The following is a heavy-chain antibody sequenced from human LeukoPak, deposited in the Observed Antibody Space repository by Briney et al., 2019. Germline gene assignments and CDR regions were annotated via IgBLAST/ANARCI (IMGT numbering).Heavy chain of an antibody. D-gene: IGHD6-19*01. CDR1: GYTFTGYY. V-gene: IGHV1-2*02. CDR3: ARDSGSSGWDPTSFLDY. J-gene: IGHJ4*02. Sequence: GASVKVSCKASGYTFTGYYMHWVRQAPGQGLEWMGWINPNSGGTNYAQKFQGRVTMTRDTSISTVYMDLTSLRSDDTAVYYCARDSGSSGWDPTSFLDYWGRGTVVTVSS. CDR2: INPNSGGT.